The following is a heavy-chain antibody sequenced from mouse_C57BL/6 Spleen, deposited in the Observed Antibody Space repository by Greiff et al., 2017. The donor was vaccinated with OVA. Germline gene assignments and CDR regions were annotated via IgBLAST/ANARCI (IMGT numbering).Heavy chain of an antibody. V-gene: IGHV5-16*01. Sequence: EVQLVESEGGLVQPGSSMKLSCTASGFTFSDYYMAWVRQVPEKGLEWVANINYDGSSTYYLDSLKSRFIISRDNAKNILYLQMSSLKSEDTATYYCARDGGDGYFWYFDVWGTGTTVTVSS. CDR3: ARDGGDGYFWYFDV. D-gene: IGHD2-3*01. CDR2: INYDGSST. CDR1: GFTFSDYY. J-gene: IGHJ1*03.